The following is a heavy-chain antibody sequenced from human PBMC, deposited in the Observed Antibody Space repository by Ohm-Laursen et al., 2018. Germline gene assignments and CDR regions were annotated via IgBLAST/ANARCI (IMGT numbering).Heavy chain of an antibody. CDR3: AREFRAELGSSWSFDY. Sequence: GQTLSLTCAASGFTFTNYGIHWVRQAPGKGLEWVAVMWANGRDKYYADSVKGRFTISRDNSKNTLYLQMNSLRAEDTAVYYCAREFRAELGSSWSFDYWGQGTLVTVSS. D-gene: IGHD6-13*01. CDR1: GFTFTNYG. V-gene: IGHV3-33*01. CDR2: MWANGRDK. J-gene: IGHJ4*02.